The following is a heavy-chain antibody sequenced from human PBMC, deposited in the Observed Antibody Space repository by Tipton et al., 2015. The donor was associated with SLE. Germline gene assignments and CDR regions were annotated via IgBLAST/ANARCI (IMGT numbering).Heavy chain of an antibody. D-gene: IGHD4-17*01. Sequence: SLRLSCAASGFTFSSYGMHWVRQAPGKGLEWVAVISYDGSNKYYADSVKGRFTISRDNSKNTLYLQMNSLRAEDTAVYYCAKDRTTTVSSLDYWGHGTLVTVSS. CDR1: GFTFSSYG. V-gene: IGHV3-30*18. CDR3: AKDRTTTVSSLDY. CDR2: ISYDGSNK. J-gene: IGHJ4*01.